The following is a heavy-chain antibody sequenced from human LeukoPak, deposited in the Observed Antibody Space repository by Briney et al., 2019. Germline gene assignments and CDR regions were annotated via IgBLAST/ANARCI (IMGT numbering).Heavy chain of an antibody. Sequence: GGSLRLSCAASGFTFSSYWMHWVRQAPGKGLVWVSRINSDGSSTSRADSVKGRFTISRDNAKNSLYLQMNSLRAEDTAVYFCARGKYYYYYAVDVWGQGTTVTVSS. V-gene: IGHV3-74*01. CDR3: ARGKYYYYYAVDV. CDR1: GFTFSSYW. J-gene: IGHJ6*02. CDR2: INSDGSST.